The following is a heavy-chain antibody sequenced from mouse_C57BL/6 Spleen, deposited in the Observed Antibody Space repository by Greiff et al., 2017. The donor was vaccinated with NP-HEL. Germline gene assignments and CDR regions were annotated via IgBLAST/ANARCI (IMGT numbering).Heavy chain of an antibody. V-gene: IGHV1-80*01. CDR2: IYPGDGDT. Sequence: QVQLQQSGAELVKPGASVKISCKASGYAFSSYWMNWVKQRPGKGLEWIGQIYPGDGDTNYNGKFKGKATLTADKSSSTAYMQLSSLTSEDSAVYFCAREDLSYYAMDYWGQGTSVTVSS. CDR1: GYAFSSYW. J-gene: IGHJ4*01. D-gene: IGHD1-1*01. CDR3: AREDLSYYAMDY.